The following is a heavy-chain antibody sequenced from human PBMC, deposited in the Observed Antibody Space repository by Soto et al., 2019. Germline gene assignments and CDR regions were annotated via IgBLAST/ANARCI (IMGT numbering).Heavy chain of an antibody. J-gene: IGHJ6*02. V-gene: IGHV4-30-4*01. CDR1: GGSISSGDYY. CDR3: ARAMVRGMNFYYYYGMDV. Sequence: SETLSLTCTVSGGSISSGDYYWSWIRQPPGKGLEWIGYIYYSGSTHYNPSLKSRVSISVDTSKNLFSLKLTSVSAADTAVYYCARAMVRGMNFYYYYGMDVWGQVTTVTVSS. CDR2: IYYSGST. D-gene: IGHD3-10*01.